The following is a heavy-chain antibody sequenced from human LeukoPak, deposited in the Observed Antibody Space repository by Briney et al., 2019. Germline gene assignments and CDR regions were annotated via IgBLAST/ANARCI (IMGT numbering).Heavy chain of an antibody. V-gene: IGHV4-59*01. Sequence: PSETLSLTCTVSGDSISSYYWGWIRQPPGKGLEWIGYIYYSGSTNYNPSLKSRVTISVDTSKNQFSLKLSSVTAADTAVYYCATGGRSSGWYGWGQGTLVTVSS. D-gene: IGHD6-19*01. CDR1: GDSISSYY. CDR2: IYYSGST. CDR3: ATGGRSSGWYG. J-gene: IGHJ4*02.